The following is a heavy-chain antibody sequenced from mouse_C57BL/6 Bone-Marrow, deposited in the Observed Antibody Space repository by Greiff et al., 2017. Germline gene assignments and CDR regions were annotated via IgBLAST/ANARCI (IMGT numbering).Heavy chain of an antibody. J-gene: IGHJ2*01. CDR3: ARGAYYYGTYYFDY. CDR2: INPYNGDT. D-gene: IGHD1-1*01. V-gene: IGHV1-20*01. Sequence: EVKLQQSGPELVKPGDSVKISCKASGYSFTGYFMNWVMQSHGKSLEWIGRINPYNGDTFYNQKFKGKATLTVDKSSSTAHMELRSLTSEDSAVYYCARGAYYYGTYYFDYWGQGTTLTVSS. CDR1: GYSFTGYF.